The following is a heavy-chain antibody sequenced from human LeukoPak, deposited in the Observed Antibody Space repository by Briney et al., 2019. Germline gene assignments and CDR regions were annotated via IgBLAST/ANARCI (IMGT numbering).Heavy chain of an antibody. CDR3: AKEPSYGTLYYYYGMDV. CDR2: ISYDGSNK. V-gene: IGHV3-30*18. Sequence: PGGSLRLSCAASGFTFSSYGMHWVRQAPGKGLEWLAVISYDGSNKYYADSVKGRFTISRDNSKNTLYLQMNSLRAEDTAVYYCAKEPSYGTLYYYYGMDVWGQGTTVTVSS. D-gene: IGHD5-18*01. J-gene: IGHJ6*02. CDR1: GFTFSSYG.